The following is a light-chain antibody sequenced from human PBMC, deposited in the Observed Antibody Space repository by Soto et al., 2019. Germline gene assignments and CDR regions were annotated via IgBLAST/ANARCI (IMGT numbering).Light chain of an antibody. CDR1: QSVSSN. J-gene: IGKJ1*01. CDR3: QQYNKWPGT. V-gene: IGKV3-15*01. CDR2: GAS. Sequence: EIVMTQSPATLSVSPGERATLSCRASQSVSSNLAWYQKKPGQAPRLLIEGASSRATGTPARSSGSGSGTEFTLTISSLQSEDFAVYYCQQYNKWPGTFGQGTKV.